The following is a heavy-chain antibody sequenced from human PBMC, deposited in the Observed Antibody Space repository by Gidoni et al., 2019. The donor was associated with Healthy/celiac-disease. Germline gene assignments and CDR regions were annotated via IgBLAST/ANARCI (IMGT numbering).Heavy chain of an antibody. Sequence: RSYGMHWVRQAPGKGLEWVAVIWYDGSNRYYADSVKGRFTISRDNSKNTLSLQMNSLRAEDTAGYYCAREGIAVAGYYFDYWGQGTLVTVSS. J-gene: IGHJ4*02. CDR1: RSYG. CDR3: AREGIAVAGYYFDY. CDR2: IWYDGSNR. V-gene: IGHV3-33*01. D-gene: IGHD6-19*01.